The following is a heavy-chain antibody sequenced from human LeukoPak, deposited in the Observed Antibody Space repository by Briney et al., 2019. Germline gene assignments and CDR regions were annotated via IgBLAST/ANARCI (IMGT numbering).Heavy chain of an antibody. D-gene: IGHD5-18*01. J-gene: IGHJ4*02. CDR1: GFSFSSYA. Sequence: TGRSLRLSCAASGFSFSSYAMHWVRQAPGKGPEWVAAIPNDGSKTYYADSVKGRFTISRDNSKNTLYLQMNSLRAEDTAVYYCANERGYNYGYSFDYWGQGTLVTVSS. V-gene: IGHV3-30-3*02. CDR3: ANERGYNYGYSFDY. CDR2: IPNDGSKT.